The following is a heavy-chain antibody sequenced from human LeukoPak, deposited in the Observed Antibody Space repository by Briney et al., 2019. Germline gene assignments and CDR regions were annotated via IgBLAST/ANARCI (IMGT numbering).Heavy chain of an antibody. CDR2: IKSGDGGTT. Sequence: GGSLRLSCAASGFTFTNAWMTWVRQAPGKGLEWVGRIKSGDGGTTDYAAPVKGRFTISRDDSKNTVYLQMNSLKTEDAAVYYCATNSDLDYWGQGSLVTVSS. CDR1: GFTFTNAW. D-gene: IGHD2-21*01. J-gene: IGHJ4*02. V-gene: IGHV3-15*01. CDR3: ATNSDLDY.